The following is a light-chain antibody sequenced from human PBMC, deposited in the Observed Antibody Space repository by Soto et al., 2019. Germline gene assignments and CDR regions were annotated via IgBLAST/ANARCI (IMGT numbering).Light chain of an antibody. CDR1: SSNIGTNT. J-gene: IGLJ2*01. Sequence: QSVLTQPPSASGTPGQRVTISCFGGSSNIGTNTVSWYQHLPGTAPKLLIYSNNQRPSGVPVRFSGSKSGASASLAISGLQSDDEADYYCAGWDDSLNGVIFGGGTKLTVL. V-gene: IGLV1-44*01. CDR2: SNN. CDR3: AGWDDSLNGVI.